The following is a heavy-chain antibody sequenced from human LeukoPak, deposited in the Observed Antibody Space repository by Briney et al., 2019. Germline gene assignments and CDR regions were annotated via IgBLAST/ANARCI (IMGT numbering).Heavy chain of an antibody. CDR3: AKTRGYCSSGTCYLSD. D-gene: IGHD2-15*01. Sequence: GGPLRLSCAASGFTFSSSSMHWVRQAPGKGLEWVSYISYSGNTIYYADSVKGRFTVSRDNAKDSLYLQINSLRDEDTAVYYCAKTRGYCSSGTCYLSDWGQGTPVSVSS. V-gene: IGHV3-48*02. CDR2: ISYSGNTI. J-gene: IGHJ4*02. CDR1: GFTFSSSS.